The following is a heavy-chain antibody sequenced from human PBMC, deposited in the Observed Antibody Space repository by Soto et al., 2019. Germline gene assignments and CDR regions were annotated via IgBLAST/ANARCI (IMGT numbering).Heavy chain of an antibody. D-gene: IGHD2-15*01. CDR3: AKRRAARWHLDW. CDR1: GFTFSSYA. J-gene: IGHJ4*02. CDR2: VTIGGST. Sequence: GGSLRLACSAPGFTFSSYAMGRVRKGPGKGLEWVAVVTIGGSTHNADSVMGRFTISRDNWKNTLSLXVNSLTTEDTGVYFCAKRRAARWHLDWWGQGA. V-gene: IGHV3-23*01.